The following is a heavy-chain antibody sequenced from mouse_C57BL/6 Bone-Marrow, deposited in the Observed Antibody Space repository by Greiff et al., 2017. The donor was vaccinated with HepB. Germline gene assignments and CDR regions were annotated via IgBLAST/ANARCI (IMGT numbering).Heavy chain of an antibody. CDR1: GYTFTSYW. CDR2: IDPSDSYT. D-gene: IGHD2-4*01. J-gene: IGHJ4*01. Sequence: QVQLQQSGAELVRPGTSVKLSCKASGYTFTSYWMHWVKQRPGQGLEWIGVIDPSDSYTNYNQKFKGKATLTVDTSSSTAYMQLSSLTSEDSAVYYCASPYDYDGDYYAMDYWGQGTSVTVSS. V-gene: IGHV1-59*01. CDR3: ASPYDYDGDYYAMDY.